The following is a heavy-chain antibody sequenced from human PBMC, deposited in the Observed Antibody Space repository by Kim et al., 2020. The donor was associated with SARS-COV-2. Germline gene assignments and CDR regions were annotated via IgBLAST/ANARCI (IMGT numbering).Heavy chain of an antibody. J-gene: IGHJ4*02. Sequence: GGSLRLSCAASGFTFSSYGMTWVRQAPGKGLEWVSTVGSGGGDTYYADSVKGRFIISRDNSKDTLYLQMSSLTADDTATYYCAKGVGGCLDYWGQGILFT. CDR3: AKGVGGCLDY. V-gene: IGHV3-23*01. D-gene: IGHD3-10*01. CDR1: GFTFSSYG. CDR2: VGSGGGDT.